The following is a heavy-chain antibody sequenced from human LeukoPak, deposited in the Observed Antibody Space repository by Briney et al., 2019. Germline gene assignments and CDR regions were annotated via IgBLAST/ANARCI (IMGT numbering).Heavy chain of an antibody. CDR1: GYSFTSSW. CDR3: ARRIIRGVITSPFDY. D-gene: IGHD3-10*01. CDR2: IFPGDSDT. J-gene: IGHJ4*02. Sequence: GESLKISCKGSGYSFTSSWIGWVRQMPGKGLEWMGIIFPGDSDTRYSPSFQGQITISADKSISTAYLQWSSLKASDTAMYYCARRIIRGVITSPFDYWGQGALVTVSS. V-gene: IGHV5-51*01.